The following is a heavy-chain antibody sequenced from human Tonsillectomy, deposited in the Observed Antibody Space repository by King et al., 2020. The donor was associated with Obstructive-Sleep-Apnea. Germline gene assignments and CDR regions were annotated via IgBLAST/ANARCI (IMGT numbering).Heavy chain of an antibody. Sequence: QLQESGPGLVKPSETLSLTCTVSGGSISSSSYYWGWIRQPPGKGLEWIGSIYFSGSTYYHPSLKRRVTISVDTSKNQFSLKLSSVTAADTAVYYCASNPGIASYWGQGTLVTVSS. CDR2: IYFSGST. J-gene: IGHJ4*02. D-gene: IGHD6-13*01. CDR3: ASNPGIASY. CDR1: GGSISSSSYY. V-gene: IGHV4-39*01.